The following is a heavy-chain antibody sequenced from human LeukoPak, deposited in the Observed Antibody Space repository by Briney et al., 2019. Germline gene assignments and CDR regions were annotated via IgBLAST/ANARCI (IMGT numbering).Heavy chain of an antibody. D-gene: IGHD3-3*01. Sequence: GGSLRLSCAASGFTFSSYWMSWVRQAPGKGLEWVANIKQDGSEKYYVDSVKGRFTISRDNAKNSLYLQMNSLRAEDTAVYYCAGDSYFCPMDIWGQGTTVTVSS. CDR3: AGDSYFCPMDI. J-gene: IGHJ6*02. CDR1: GFTFSSYW. V-gene: IGHV3-7*04. CDR2: IKQDGSEK.